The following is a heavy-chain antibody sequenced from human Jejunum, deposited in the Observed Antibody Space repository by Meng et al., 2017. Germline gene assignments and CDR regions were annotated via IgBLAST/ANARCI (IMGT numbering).Heavy chain of an antibody. CDR3: ARGWGRFDPYEF. Sequence: QVQLQESGPGLVKPSETLSLTCNVSGASISNYYWNWIRQTPTKGLEWIGHIDYTGSANYNPSLKSRVSISIDTSKNQFSLDLTSVTAADTAVYYCARGWGRFDPYEFWGQGILVTVSS. V-gene: IGHV4-59*01. CDR2: IDYTGSA. CDR1: GASISNYY. J-gene: IGHJ4*02. D-gene: IGHD3-9*01.